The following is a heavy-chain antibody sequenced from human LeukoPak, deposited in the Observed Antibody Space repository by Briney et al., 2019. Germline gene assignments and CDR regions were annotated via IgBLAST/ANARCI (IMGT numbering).Heavy chain of an antibody. V-gene: IGHV4-59*01. CDR2: IYYSGST. CDR1: GGSISSYY. CDR3: AVHYYDSSGYLGPFDY. J-gene: IGHJ4*02. D-gene: IGHD3-22*01. Sequence: SETLSLTCTVSGGSISSYYWSWIRQPPGKGLEWIGYIYYSGSTNYNPSLKSRVTISVDTSKNQFSLKLSSATAADTAVYYCAVHYYDSSGYLGPFDYWGQGTLATVSS.